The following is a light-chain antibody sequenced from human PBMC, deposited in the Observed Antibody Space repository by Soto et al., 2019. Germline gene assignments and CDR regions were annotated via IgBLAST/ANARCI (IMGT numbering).Light chain of an antibody. CDR1: SSNIGSNY. CDR3: AAWDDSLSGVL. CDR2: TDN. V-gene: IGLV1-47*02. J-gene: IGLJ2*01. Sequence: QPVLTQPPSASGTPGQRVTISCSGSSSNIGSNYVYWYQHLPGTAPKLLIYTDNLRPSGVPDRFSGSKSGTSASLAISGLRSEDEAAYYCAAWDDSLSGVLFGGGTKLTVL.